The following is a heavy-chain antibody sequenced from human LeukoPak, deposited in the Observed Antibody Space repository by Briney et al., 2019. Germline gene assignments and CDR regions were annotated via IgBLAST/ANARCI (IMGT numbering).Heavy chain of an antibody. V-gene: IGHV3-7*03. CDR2: IKQDGSEK. D-gene: IGHD5-18*01. J-gene: IGHJ4*02. Sequence: GGSLRLSCAASGFTGSNNYVSWVRQAPGKGLEWVANIKQDGSEKYYVDSVKGRFTISRDNAKNSLYLQMNSLRAEDTAVYYCARGVTYSYGYAADYWGQGTLVTVSS. CDR3: ARGVTYSYGYAADY. CDR1: GFTGSNNY.